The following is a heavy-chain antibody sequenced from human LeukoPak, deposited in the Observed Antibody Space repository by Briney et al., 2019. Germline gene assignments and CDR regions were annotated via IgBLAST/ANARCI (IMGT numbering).Heavy chain of an antibody. V-gene: IGHV3-23*01. CDR2: ISGSGGST. Sequence: GGSLRLSCAASGFTFSSYAMSWVRQAPGKGLEWXXAISGSGGSTYYADSVKGRFTISRDNSKNTLYLQMNSLRAEDTAVYYCAKDRGAGYGYNYWGQGTLVTVSS. D-gene: IGHD5-18*01. CDR1: GFTFSSYA. J-gene: IGHJ4*02. CDR3: AKDRGAGYGYNY.